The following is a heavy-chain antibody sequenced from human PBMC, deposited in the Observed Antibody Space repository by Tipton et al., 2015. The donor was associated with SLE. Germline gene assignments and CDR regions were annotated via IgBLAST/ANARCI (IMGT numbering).Heavy chain of an antibody. J-gene: IGHJ6*03. CDR2: INRSGNT. CDR3: ARVLFSIVAIPGTIYYYSYMDV. Sequence: TLSLTCAVYGGSFSGYYWSWIRQPPGKGLEWIGEINRSGNTNYNPSLKSRVTISVDTSKNQFSLKLTSVTAADTAVYYCARVLFSIVAIPGTIYYYSYMDVWDKGTTVTVSS. D-gene: IGHD3-10*01. V-gene: IGHV4-34*01. CDR1: GGSFSGYY.